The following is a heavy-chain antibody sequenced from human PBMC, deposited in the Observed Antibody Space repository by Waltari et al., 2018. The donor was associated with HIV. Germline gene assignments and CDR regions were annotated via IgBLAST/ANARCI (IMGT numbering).Heavy chain of an antibody. Sequence: EVQLVESGGGLVQHGRSLSLSCTTSGFTMCAYAMGWFRQAPGKVLEWIGFIRSKVSGGTTEYAASVKGRFTISRDDSNSIVFLQMDSLKTEDTAMYYCSRDNPQWDYWGQGTLVTVSS. CDR1: GFTMCAYA. V-gene: IGHV3-49*03. D-gene: IGHD2-8*01. CDR3: SRDNPQWDY. CDR2: IRSKVSGGTT. J-gene: IGHJ4*02.